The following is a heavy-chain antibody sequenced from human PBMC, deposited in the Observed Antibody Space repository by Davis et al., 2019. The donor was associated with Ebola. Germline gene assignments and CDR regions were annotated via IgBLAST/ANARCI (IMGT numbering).Heavy chain of an antibody. CDR2: ISSSSSYI. D-gene: IGHD4-23*01. CDR3: VRDAGWQRLDN. J-gene: IGHJ4*02. Sequence: PGGSLRLSCAASGFTFSSYSMNWVRQAPGKGLEWVSSISSSSSYIYYADSVKGRFTISRDNAKSSLSLQMNSLRVEDTAVYYCVRDAGWQRLDNWGQGTLVTVSS. CDR1: GFTFSSYS. V-gene: IGHV3-21*01.